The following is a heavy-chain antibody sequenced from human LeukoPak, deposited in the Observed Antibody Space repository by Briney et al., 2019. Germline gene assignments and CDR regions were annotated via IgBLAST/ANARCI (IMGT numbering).Heavy chain of an antibody. CDR3: ARDRVLGYCSGGSCYIH. Sequence: ASEKVSCKASGYTFTGYYMHWVRQAPGQGLEWMGWINPNSGGTNYAQKFQGRVTMTRDTSISTAYMELSRLRSDDTAVYYCARDRVLGYCSGGSCYIHWGQGTLVTVSS. CDR1: GYTFTGYY. V-gene: IGHV1-2*02. D-gene: IGHD2-15*01. J-gene: IGHJ4*02. CDR2: INPNSGGT.